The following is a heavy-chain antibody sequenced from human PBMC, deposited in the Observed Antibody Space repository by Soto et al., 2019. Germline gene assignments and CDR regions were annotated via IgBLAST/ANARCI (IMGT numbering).Heavy chain of an antibody. V-gene: IGHV3-23*01. CDR2: ISGSGGST. CDR3: AKSFPSVDGAFDF. CDR1: GFTFSSYA. Sequence: EVQLLESGGALVQPGGSLRLSCAASGFTFSSYAISWVRQAPGKGLEWVSGISGSGGSTYYAAYVRGRFTISRDNSKDTLYLQMNSLRAEDTALYYCAKSFPSVDGAFDFWGQGTMVTVSS. J-gene: IGHJ3*01.